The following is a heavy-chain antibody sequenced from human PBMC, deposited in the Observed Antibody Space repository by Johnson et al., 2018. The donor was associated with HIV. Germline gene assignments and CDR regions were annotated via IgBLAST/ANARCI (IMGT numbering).Heavy chain of an antibody. V-gene: IGHV3-30*04. CDR2: ISYDGSNK. CDR3: IQLDAFDI. J-gene: IGHJ3*02. CDR1: EFTFSSYA. Sequence: QVQLVESGGGVVQPGRSPRLSCAASEFTFSSYAMHWVRQAPGKGLEWVAVISYDGSNKYYADSVKGRFTISRDNSKNTLYLQMNSLRAEDTAVYYCIQLDAFDIWGQGTMVTVSS. D-gene: IGHD5-18*01.